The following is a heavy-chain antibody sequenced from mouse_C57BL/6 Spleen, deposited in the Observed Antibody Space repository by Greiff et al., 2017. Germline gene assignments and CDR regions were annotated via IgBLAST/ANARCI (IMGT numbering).Heavy chain of an antibody. J-gene: IGHJ2*01. D-gene: IGHD2-5*01. CDR2: IWTGGGT. Sequence: VQLQESGPGLVAPSQSLSITCTISGFSLTSYAISWVRQPPGKGLEWLGVIWTGGGTNYNSALKSRLSISKDNSKSQVFLKMNSLQTDDTARYYCASIPSYYSKGGYFDYWGQGTTLTVSS. CDR3: ASIPSYYSKGGYFDY. CDR1: GFSLTSYA. V-gene: IGHV2-9-1*01.